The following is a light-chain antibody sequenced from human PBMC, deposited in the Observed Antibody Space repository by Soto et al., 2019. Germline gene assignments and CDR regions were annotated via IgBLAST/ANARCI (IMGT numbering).Light chain of an antibody. CDR2: EVN. V-gene: IGLV2-8*01. CDR3: SSYGGSNNFVV. Sequence: QSALTQPPSASGSPGQSVTISCTGSSSDVGAYAYVSWYQQHPGKAPKLIIFEVNKRPSGVPDRFSDSKSGSTASLTVSGLQTEDEADYYCSSYGGSNNFVVFGGGTKVTVL. J-gene: IGLJ2*01. CDR1: SSDVGAYAY.